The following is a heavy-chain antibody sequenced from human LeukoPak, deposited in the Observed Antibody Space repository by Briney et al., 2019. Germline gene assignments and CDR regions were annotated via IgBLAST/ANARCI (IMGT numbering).Heavy chain of an antibody. CDR1: GFTFSTYA. CDR2: IVGNGGGI. D-gene: IGHD5-24*01. V-gene: IGHV3-23*01. CDR3: AKDRIPDGHYSIDF. J-gene: IGHJ4*02. Sequence: GGSLRLSCAASGFTFSTYAMNWVRQAPGKGLEWVSVIVGNGGGIAYADSVKGRFTISRDNSNNILYPQMNSLRADDTAVYYCAKDRIPDGHYSIDFWGQGILVTVSS.